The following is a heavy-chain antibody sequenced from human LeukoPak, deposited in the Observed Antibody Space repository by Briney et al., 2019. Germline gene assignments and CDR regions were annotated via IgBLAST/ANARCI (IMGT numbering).Heavy chain of an antibody. Sequence: GGSLRLSCAASGFTFSSYSMNWVRQAPGKGLEWVSSISSSSSYIYYADSVKGRFTISRDNVKNSLYLQMNSLRAEDTAVYYCARDPLGGVIDYFDYWGQGTLVTVSS. J-gene: IGHJ4*02. V-gene: IGHV3-21*01. D-gene: IGHD3-16*02. CDR3: ARDPLGGVIDYFDY. CDR2: ISSSSSYI. CDR1: GFTFSSYS.